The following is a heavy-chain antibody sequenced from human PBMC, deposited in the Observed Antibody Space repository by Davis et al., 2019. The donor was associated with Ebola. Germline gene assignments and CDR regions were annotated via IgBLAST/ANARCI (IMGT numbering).Heavy chain of an antibody. CDR1: GYSFTTYW. D-gene: IGHD5-18*01. V-gene: IGHV5-51*01. CDR2: IFPADSDT. CDR3: ARQGIDTSMLDYHYYGMDV. J-gene: IGHJ6*02. Sequence: RVSCKVSGYSFTTYWIGWVRQMPGKGLEWMGIIFPADSDTRYSPSFQGQVTISADKSINTAYLQWSSLKASDTAIYYCARQGIDTSMLDYHYYGMDVWGQGTTVTVSS.